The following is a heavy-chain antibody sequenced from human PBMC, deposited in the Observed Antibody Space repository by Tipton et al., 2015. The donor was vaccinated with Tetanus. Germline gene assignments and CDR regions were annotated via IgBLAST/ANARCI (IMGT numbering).Heavy chain of an antibody. Sequence: LRLSCSLSGGSLSSGTVYWDWIRQRPGTGLEWIGNIYYNGNTLQNPSLEGRVTLSEDKSKNQFSLKLRSVTAADTGIYYCARSADNGFDPWGQGILVTVSS. CDR3: ARSADNGFDP. J-gene: IGHJ5*02. CDR2: IYYNGNT. CDR1: GGSLSSGTVY. V-gene: IGHV4-39*01.